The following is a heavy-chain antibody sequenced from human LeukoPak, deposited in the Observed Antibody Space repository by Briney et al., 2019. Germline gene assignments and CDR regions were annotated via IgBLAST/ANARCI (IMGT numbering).Heavy chain of an antibody. CDR3: ARNSSAYYGGDDAFDI. J-gene: IGHJ3*02. CDR2: INSDGSST. D-gene: IGHD3-22*01. Sequence: GGSLRLSCAASGLTFGTYWMHWVRQAPGKGLVWVSRINSDGSSTNYADSVKGRFTISRDNAKNTLYLQMNSLRAEDTAVYYCARNSSAYYGGDDAFDIWGQGTMVTVSS. V-gene: IGHV3-74*01. CDR1: GLTFGTYW.